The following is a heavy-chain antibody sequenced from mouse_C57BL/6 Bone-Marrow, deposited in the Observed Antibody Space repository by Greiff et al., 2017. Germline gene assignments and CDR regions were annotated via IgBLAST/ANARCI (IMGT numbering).Heavy chain of an antibody. CDR2: INPYNGGT. D-gene: IGHD2-3*01. J-gene: IGHJ3*01. Sequence: VQLQQSGPVLVKPGASVKMSCKASGYTFTDYYMNWVKQSHGKSLEWIGVINPYNGGTSYNQKFKGKATLTVDKSSSTAYMELNSLTSEDSAVYYCARRGYYLAWFAYWGQGTLVTVSA. V-gene: IGHV1-19*01. CDR1: GYTFTDYY. CDR3: ARRGYYLAWFAY.